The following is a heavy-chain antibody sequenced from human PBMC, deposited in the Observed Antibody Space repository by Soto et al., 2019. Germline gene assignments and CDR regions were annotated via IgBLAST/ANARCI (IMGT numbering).Heavy chain of an antibody. CDR2: IYYSGST. CDR1: GGSVISGSYY. D-gene: IGHD3-10*01. CDR3: ARVRSRRAFDY. Sequence: SETVSLTCTFSGGSVISGSYYGSWIRQPPGKGLEWIGYIYYSGSTNYNPSLKSRVTISVDTSKNQFSLKLSSVTAADTAVYYCARVRSRRAFDYWGQGTLVTVSS. J-gene: IGHJ4*02. V-gene: IGHV4-61*01.